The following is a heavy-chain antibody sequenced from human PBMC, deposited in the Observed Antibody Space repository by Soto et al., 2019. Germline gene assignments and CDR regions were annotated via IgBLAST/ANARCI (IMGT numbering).Heavy chain of an antibody. CDR2: IKQDGSEK. Sequence: GGSLRLSCAASGFTFSSYWMSWVRQAPGKGLEWVANIKQDGSEKYYVDSGKGPFNLSADNAKNSLYLHMNSLRAEDTAVYYCARDDVDTAMARYYYYGMDVWGQGTTVTVSS. CDR3: ARDDVDTAMARYYYYGMDV. J-gene: IGHJ6*02. V-gene: IGHV3-7*04. CDR1: GFTFSSYW. D-gene: IGHD5-18*01.